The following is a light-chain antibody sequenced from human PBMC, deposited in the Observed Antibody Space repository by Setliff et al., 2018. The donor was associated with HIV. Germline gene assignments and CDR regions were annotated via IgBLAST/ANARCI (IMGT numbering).Light chain of an antibody. J-gene: IGLJ1*01. CDR1: RSDIGAYNY. V-gene: IGLV2-14*01. CDR3: ISYTSSTTRV. Sequence: QSVLTQPASVSGSPGQSITISCTGTRSDIGAYNYVSWYQHHPGKAPKLMIYEVRTRPSGVSNRFSGSKSGNTASLTISGLQAEDEADYYCISYTSSTTRVFGTGTKVTVL. CDR2: EVR.